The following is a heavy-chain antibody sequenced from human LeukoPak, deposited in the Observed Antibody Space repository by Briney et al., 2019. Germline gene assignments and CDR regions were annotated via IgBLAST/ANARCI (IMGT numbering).Heavy chain of an antibody. J-gene: IGHJ5*02. V-gene: IGHV4-39*07. CDR3: ASGFCSSTSLYYGLFDT. CDR2: IYYSGST. CDR1: DGSISSSSYY. Sequence: SETLSLTCTVSDGSISSSSYYWGWIRQPPGKGLEWIGSIYYSGSTYYNPSLKSRVTISVDTSKSQFSLKVSSVTGAETGVYYCASGFCSSTSLYYGLFDTWGEGTLVTVSS. D-gene: IGHD2-2*01.